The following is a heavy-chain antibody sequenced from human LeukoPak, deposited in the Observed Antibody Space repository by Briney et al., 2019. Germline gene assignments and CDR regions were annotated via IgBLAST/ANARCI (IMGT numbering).Heavy chain of an antibody. J-gene: IGHJ1*01. CDR1: GGFISNYY. V-gene: IGHV4-59*01. Sequence: PSETLSLTCTVSGGFISNYYWSWIRQPPGKGLEWIGYIYYSGSTYYNPSLRSRVTISVDTSKNQFSLNLNSVTAADTAVYYCARALSGTYGLFQHWGQGTLVTVSS. CDR3: ARALSGTYGLFQH. D-gene: IGHD1-26*01. CDR2: IYYSGST.